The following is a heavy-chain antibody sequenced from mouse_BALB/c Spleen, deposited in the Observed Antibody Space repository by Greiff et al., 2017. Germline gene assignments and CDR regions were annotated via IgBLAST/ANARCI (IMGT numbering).Heavy chain of an antibody. D-gene: IGHD2-14*01. V-gene: IGHV1S22*01. J-gene: IGHJ1*01. CDR3: TRWVRRNWYFDV. CDR2: IYPGSGST. CDR1: GYTFTSYW. Sequence: LQQPGSELVRPGASVKLSCKASGYTFTSYWMHWVKQRHGQGLEWIGNIYPGSGSTNYDEKFKSKGTLTVDTSSSTAYMHLSSLTSEDSAVYYCTRWVRRNWYFDVWGAGTTVTVSS.